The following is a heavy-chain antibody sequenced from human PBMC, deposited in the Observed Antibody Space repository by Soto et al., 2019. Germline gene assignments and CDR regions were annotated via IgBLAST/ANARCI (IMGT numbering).Heavy chain of an antibody. CDR2: ISYDGSNK. J-gene: IGHJ5*02. D-gene: IGHD2-2*01. V-gene: IGHV3-30-3*01. Sequence: RGSLKLSCAATGFTFTSYAMHWVRKAPGKGLEWVAVISYDGSNKYYADSVKGRFTISRDNSKNTLYLQMNRLRAEDTAVYYCARDGGYCSSTSCYGLWFDP. CDR1: GFTFTSYA. CDR3: ARDGGYCSSTSCYGLWFDP.